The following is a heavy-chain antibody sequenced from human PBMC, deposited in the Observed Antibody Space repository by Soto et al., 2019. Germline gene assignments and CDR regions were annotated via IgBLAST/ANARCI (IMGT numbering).Heavy chain of an antibody. CDR3: ARDPRSIAARQRVPDAFDI. CDR1: GFTFSSYW. Sequence: EVQLVESGGGLVQPGGSLRLSCAASGFTFSSYWMHWVRQAPGKGLVWVSRINSDGSSTSYADSVKGRFTISRDNAKNTLYLQMNSLRAEDTAVYYCARDPRSIAARQRVPDAFDIWGQGTMVTVSS. J-gene: IGHJ3*02. CDR2: INSDGSST. V-gene: IGHV3-74*01. D-gene: IGHD6-6*01.